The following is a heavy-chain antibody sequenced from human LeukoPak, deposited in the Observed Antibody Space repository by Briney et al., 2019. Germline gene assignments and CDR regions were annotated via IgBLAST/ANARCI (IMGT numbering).Heavy chain of an antibody. CDR3: ANRAYYYVLDV. CDR2: ISGSGSYT. V-gene: IGHV3-23*01. CDR1: GFTSSSYA. Sequence: PGGSLRLSCAASGFTSSSYAMSWVRQAPGKGLEWVSSISGSGSYTYYADSVKGRFTISRDNSKNTVYLQMNILRAEDPAVYYWANRAYYYVLDVWGQGTTVTVSS. J-gene: IGHJ6*02.